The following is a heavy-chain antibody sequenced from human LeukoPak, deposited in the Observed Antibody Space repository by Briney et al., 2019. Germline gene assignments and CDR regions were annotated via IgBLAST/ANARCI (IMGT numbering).Heavy chain of an antibody. J-gene: IGHJ4*02. Sequence: QPGGSLRLSCAAPGFTFSSYEMNWVRQAPGKGLEWVSYVSSSGSTIYYADSVKGRFTISRDNAKNSLYLQMNSLRAEDTAVYYCARSKGYSSSWSRDSYYFDYWGQGTLVTVSS. CDR3: ARSKGYSSSWSRDSYYFDY. CDR2: VSSSGSTI. V-gene: IGHV3-48*03. D-gene: IGHD6-13*01. CDR1: GFTFSSYE.